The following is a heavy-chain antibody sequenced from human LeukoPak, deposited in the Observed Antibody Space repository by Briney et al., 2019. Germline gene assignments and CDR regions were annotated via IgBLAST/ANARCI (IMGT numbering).Heavy chain of an antibody. D-gene: IGHD4-17*01. Sequence: PAETLSLTCAVYGGSFSGYYWSWIRQPPGKGLEWIGEINHSGSTNYNPSLKSRVTISVDTSKNLFSLKLSSVTAADTAVYYCARHGSDYGDYIYYWGQGTLVTVSS. J-gene: IGHJ4*02. V-gene: IGHV4-34*01. CDR2: INHSGST. CDR3: ARHGSDYGDYIYY. CDR1: GGSFSGYY.